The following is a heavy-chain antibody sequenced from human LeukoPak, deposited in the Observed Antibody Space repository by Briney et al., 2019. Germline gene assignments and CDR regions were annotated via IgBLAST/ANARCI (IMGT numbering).Heavy chain of an antibody. V-gene: IGHV3-23*01. CDR3: AKETVVVPAAMGYFDY. CDR1: GFTFSSYA. D-gene: IGHD2-2*01. Sequence: PGGSLRLSCAASGFTFSSYAMSWVRQAPGKGLEWVSAISGSGGSTYYADSVKGRFTISRDNSKNTLYLQMNSLRAEDTAVYYCAKETVVVPAAMGYFDYWGQGTLVTVSS. CDR2: ISGSGGST. J-gene: IGHJ4*02.